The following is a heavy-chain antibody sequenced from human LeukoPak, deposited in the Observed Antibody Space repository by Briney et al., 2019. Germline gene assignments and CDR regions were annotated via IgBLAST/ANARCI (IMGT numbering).Heavy chain of an antibody. V-gene: IGHV3-7*01. CDR1: GLTFSTYW. CDR2: IKGDESAR. CDR3: ARDVVGSLDY. D-gene: IGHD1-26*01. J-gene: IGHJ4*02. Sequence: PGGSLRLSCAASGLTFSTYWMAWVRQAPGKGLEWVAKIKGDESARHQADSVEGRFTISRDNPQNAVYLQMSSLRGEDTAVYYCARDVVGSLDYWGQGTLVTVSS.